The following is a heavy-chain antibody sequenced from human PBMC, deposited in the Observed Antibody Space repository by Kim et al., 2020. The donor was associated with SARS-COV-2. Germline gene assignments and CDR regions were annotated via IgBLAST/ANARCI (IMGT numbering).Heavy chain of an antibody. Sequence: SETLSLTCAVYGESFRGFYSWIRQPPGKGLEWIGEIHHSGSTNFNPSLKSRVSISVDTSKNQYFLTLTSLTAADTAVYYCARSERYMVRGTYFDPWGQG. CDR2: IHHSGST. CDR1: GESFRGFY. D-gene: IGHD3-10*01. V-gene: IGHV4-34*01. CDR3: ARSERYMVRGTYFDP. J-gene: IGHJ5*02.